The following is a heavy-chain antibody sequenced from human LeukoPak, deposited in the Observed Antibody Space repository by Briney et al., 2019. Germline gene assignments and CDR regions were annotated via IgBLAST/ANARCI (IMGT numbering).Heavy chain of an antibody. CDR1: GGSISSYY. J-gene: IGHJ6*03. V-gene: IGHV4-4*07. Sequence: SETLSLTCTVSGGSISSYYWSWIRQPAGKGLEWIGRIYTSGSTNYNPSLKSRVTMSVDTSKNQFSLRLSSVTAADTAVYYCAIKNRATDYYYYYMDVWGKGTTVTVSS. CDR2: IYTSGST. CDR3: AIKNRATDYYYYYMDV.